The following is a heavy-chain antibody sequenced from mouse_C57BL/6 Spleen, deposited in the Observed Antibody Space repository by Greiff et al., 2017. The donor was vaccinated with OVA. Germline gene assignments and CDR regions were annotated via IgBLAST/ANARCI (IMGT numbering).Heavy chain of an antibody. J-gene: IGHJ4*01. D-gene: IGHD2-2*01. V-gene: IGHV5-4*03. Sequence: EVKLVESGGGLVKPGGSLKLSCAASGFTFSSYAMSWVRQTPEKRLEWVATISDGGSYTYYPDNVKGRFTISRDNAKNNLYLQMSHLKSEDTAMYYCARAPMVTTLYYYAMDYWGQGTSVTVSS. CDR3: ARAPMVTTLYYYAMDY. CDR2: ISDGGSYT. CDR1: GFTFSSYA.